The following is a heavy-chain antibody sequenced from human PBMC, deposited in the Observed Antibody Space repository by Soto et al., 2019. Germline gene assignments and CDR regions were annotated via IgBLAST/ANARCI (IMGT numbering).Heavy chain of an antibody. Sequence: PGESLKISCEGSGYGFSSYWNGWLRQMPVRVLEWMGIIYPGDSDTRYSPYFQVQVTISADKSISTDYLQWSSLKASDTAMYYCARSGTGTTSAEDYGMDVWGQGTTVTVSS. J-gene: IGHJ6*02. V-gene: IGHV5-51*01. D-gene: IGHD1-1*01. CDR2: IYPGDSDT. CDR1: GYGFSSYW. CDR3: ARSGTGTTSAEDYGMDV.